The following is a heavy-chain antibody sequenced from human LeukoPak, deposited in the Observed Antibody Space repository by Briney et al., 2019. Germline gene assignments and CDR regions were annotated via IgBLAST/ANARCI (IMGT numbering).Heavy chain of an antibody. Sequence: PSETLSLTCTVSGVSISSYYWSWIRQPPGKGLEWIGYIYYSGSTNYNPSLKSRVTISVDTSKNQFSLKLSSVTAADTAVYYCARETSQKGAHYMDVWGKGTTVTISS. V-gene: IGHV4-59*01. CDR1: GVSISSYY. J-gene: IGHJ6*03. D-gene: IGHD3-16*01. CDR3: ARETSQKGAHYMDV. CDR2: IYYSGST.